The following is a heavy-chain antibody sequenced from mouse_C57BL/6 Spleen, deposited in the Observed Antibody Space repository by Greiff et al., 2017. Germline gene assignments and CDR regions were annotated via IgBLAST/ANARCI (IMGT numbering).Heavy chain of an antibody. CDR2: IYPGDGDT. J-gene: IGHJ3*01. CDR3: ARDSSGYVPFAY. Sequence: VQLQQSGPELVKPGASVKISCKASGYAFSSSWMNWVKQRPGKGLEWIGRIYPGDGDTNYNGKFKGKATLTADKSSSTAYMQLSSLTSEDSAVYFCARDSSGYVPFAYWGQGTLVTVSA. V-gene: IGHV1-82*01. D-gene: IGHD3-2*02. CDR1: GYAFSSSW.